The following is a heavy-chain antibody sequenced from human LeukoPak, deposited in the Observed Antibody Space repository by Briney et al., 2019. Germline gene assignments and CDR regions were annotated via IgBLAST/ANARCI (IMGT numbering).Heavy chain of an antibody. D-gene: IGHD4/OR15-4a*01. Sequence: PGGSLRLSCAASGFTFSSYGMHWVRQAPGKGLEWVAVIWYDGSNKYYADSVKGRFTISRDNSKNTLYLQANSLRPEDSAVYYCARGRVLTAFRDWGLGTPITVSS. CDR1: GFTFSSYG. J-gene: IGHJ4*02. CDR2: IWYDGSNK. CDR3: ARGRVLTAFRD. V-gene: IGHV3-33*01.